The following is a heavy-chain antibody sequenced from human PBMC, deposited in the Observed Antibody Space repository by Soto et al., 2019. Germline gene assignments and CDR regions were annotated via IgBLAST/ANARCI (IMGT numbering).Heavy chain of an antibody. V-gene: IGHV3-30*04. J-gene: IGHJ6*02. D-gene: IGHD3-22*01. CDR1: GFTFSSYA. CDR3: ARDLGSADSSGYYGMDV. CDR2: ISYDGSNK. Sequence: GGSLRLSCAASGFTFSSYAMHWVRQAPGKGLEWVAVISYDGSNKYYADSVKGRFTISRDNSKNTLYLQMNSLRAEDTAVYFCARDLGSADSSGYYGMDVWGHVTTVTVSS.